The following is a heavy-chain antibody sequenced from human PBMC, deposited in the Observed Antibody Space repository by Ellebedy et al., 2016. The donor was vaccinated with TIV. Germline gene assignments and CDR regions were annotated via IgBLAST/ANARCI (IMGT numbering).Heavy chain of an antibody. CDR1: GFPFISYG. CDR3: ASGAEWEPTGSFYYFNY. J-gene: IGHJ4*02. CDR2: LNHRGGT. D-gene: IGHD1-26*01. V-gene: IGHV4-34*01. Sequence: ESLKISCAVSGFPFISYGMHWIRQPPGKGLEWIGELNHRGGTSYNPSLESRVTILLDTSKTQFSLKLSSVTAADTAVYYCASGAEWEPTGSFYYFNYWGLGTLVTVSS.